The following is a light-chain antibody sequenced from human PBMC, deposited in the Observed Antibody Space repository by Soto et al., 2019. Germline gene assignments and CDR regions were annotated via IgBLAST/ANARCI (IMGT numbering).Light chain of an antibody. Sequence: SYELTQPPSVSVSPGQTASITCSGDKLGTKYACWYQQKPGQSPVLVIYQDTKRPSGIPERFAGSNSGNTATLTISGTQAMDEADYYCQGWDRSTVVFGGGTKLTVL. V-gene: IGLV3-1*01. CDR3: QGWDRSTVV. CDR2: QDT. CDR1: KLGTKY. J-gene: IGLJ2*01.